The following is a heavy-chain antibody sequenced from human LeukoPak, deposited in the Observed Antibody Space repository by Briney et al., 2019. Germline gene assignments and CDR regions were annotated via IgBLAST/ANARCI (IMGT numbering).Heavy chain of an antibody. CDR3: ARGGRLDWNDASRWFDS. Sequence: SETLSLTCTVSGGSISSGDYYWSWIRQPPGKGLEWIGYIYYSGSTYYNPSLKSRVTISVDTSKNQFSLKLSSVTAADTAVYYCARGGRLDWNDASRWFDSWGQGTLVTVSS. CDR2: IYYSGST. J-gene: IGHJ5*01. CDR1: GGSISSGDYY. V-gene: IGHV4-30-4*01. D-gene: IGHD1-1*01.